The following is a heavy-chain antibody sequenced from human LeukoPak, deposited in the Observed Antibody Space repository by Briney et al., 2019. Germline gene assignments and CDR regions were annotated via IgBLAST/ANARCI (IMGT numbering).Heavy chain of an antibody. CDR2: IYYSVST. Sequence: SQTLSLTRTVSGDSVASGGYYWNWIRQPPGKGLEWIGYIYYSVSTNYNLSLKSRVTISVDTSENQFPLELTSVTAADTAVYYCARGGRGRNWFDPWGQGTLVTVSS. J-gene: IGHJ5*02. V-gene: IGHV4-61*08. CDR1: GDSVASGGYY. CDR3: ARGGRGRNWFDP. D-gene: IGHD3-10*01.